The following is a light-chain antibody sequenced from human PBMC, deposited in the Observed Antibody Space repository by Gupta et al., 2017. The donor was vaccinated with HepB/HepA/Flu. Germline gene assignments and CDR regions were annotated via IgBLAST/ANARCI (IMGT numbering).Light chain of an antibody. CDR3: HSTNTIHLARWV. Sequence: SYELTQPPSVTVSPGQTARVTCSGDELPNQYVDWYQQKPGQTAVLVMYNDMERPSGIPARFSGSNSGTTATLTITGGQEEDEADYYCHSTNTIHLARWVFGGGTKLTVL. CDR1: ELPNQY. J-gene: IGLJ3*02. CDR2: NDM. V-gene: IGLV3-25*03.